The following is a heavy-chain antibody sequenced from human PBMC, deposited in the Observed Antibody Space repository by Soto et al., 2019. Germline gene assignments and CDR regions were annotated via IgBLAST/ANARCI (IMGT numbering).Heavy chain of an antibody. D-gene: IGHD6-6*01. CDR1: GLSFRSFG. CDR2: ISYDGSNK. V-gene: IGHV3-30*18. CDR3: AKARLSSSWFDP. Sequence: AGGSLRLSCAASGLSFRSFGMHWVRQAPGKGLEWVAVISYDGSNKYYADSVKGRFTISRDNSKNTLYLQMNSLRAEDTAVYYCAKARLSSSWFDPWGQGTMVTVSS. J-gene: IGHJ5*02.